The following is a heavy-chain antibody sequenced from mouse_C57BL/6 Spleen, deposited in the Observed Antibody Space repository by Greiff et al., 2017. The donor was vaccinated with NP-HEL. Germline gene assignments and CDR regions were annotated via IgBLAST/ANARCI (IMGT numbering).Heavy chain of an antibody. CDR3: TRDRGDYGEDY. Sequence: EVKLMESGEGLVKPGGSLKLSCAASGFTFSSYAMSWVRQTPEKRLEWVAYISSGGDYIYYADTVQGRFTISRDNARNTLYLQMSSLKSEDTAMYYCTRDRGDYGEDYWGQGTSVTVSS. CDR1: GFTFSSYA. CDR2: ISSGGDYI. J-gene: IGHJ4*01. D-gene: IGHD2-4*01. V-gene: IGHV5-9-1*02.